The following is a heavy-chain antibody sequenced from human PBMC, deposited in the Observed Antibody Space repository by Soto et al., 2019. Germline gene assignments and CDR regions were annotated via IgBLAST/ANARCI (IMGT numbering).Heavy chain of an antibody. CDR2: IYYSGST. J-gene: IGHJ4*02. CDR1: GGSISSGGYY. V-gene: IGHV4-31*03. CDR3: ARRRLGIFGVATNFDY. D-gene: IGHD3-3*01. Sequence: SETLSLTCTVSGGSISSGGYYWSWIRQHPGKGLEWIGYIYYSGSTYYNPSLKSRVTISVDTSKNQFSLKLSSVTAADTAVYYCARRRLGIFGVATNFDYWGQGTLVTVSS.